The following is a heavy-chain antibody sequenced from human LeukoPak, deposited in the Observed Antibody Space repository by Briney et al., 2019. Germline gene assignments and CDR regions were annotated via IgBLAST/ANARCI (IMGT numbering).Heavy chain of an antibody. CDR3: ARDQLDH. J-gene: IGHJ4*02. Sequence: PGGSLRLSCASSGLDGSSTYMSWIRQAPGKGLEWVSTAFVGGDTYYAASVKGRFTLSKDSSRNTMFLQMHGLRPEDTAVYYCARDQLDHWGQGTLVAVSP. CDR2: AFVGGDT. CDR1: GLDGSSTY. V-gene: IGHV3-53*01. D-gene: IGHD5-24*01.